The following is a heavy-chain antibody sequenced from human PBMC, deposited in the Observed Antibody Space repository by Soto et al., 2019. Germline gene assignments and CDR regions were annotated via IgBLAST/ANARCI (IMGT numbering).Heavy chain of an antibody. CDR3: AGSGGQQLGLNWFDP. J-gene: IGHJ5*02. CDR1: GGSISSSSYY. Sequence: SETLSLTCTVSGGSISSSSYYWGWIRQPPGKGLEWIGSIYYSGSTYYNPSLKSRVTISVDTSKNQFSLKLSSVTAADTAVYYCAGSGGQQLGLNWFDPWGQGTLVTVSS. V-gene: IGHV4-39*01. CDR2: IYYSGST. D-gene: IGHD6-13*01.